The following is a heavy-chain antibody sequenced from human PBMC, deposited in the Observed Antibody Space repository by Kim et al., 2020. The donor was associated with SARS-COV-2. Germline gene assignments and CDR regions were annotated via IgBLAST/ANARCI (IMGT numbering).Heavy chain of an antibody. J-gene: IGHJ5*02. CDR1: GGTFSSYA. V-gene: IGHV1-69*04. Sequence: SVKVSCKASGGTFSSYAISWVRQAPGQGLEWMGRIIPILGIANYAQKFQGRVTITADKSTSTAYMELSSLRSEDTAVYYCARGPEGSGSYYKNWFDPWG. D-gene: IGHD3-10*01. CDR3: ARGPEGSGSYYKNWFDP. CDR2: IIPILGIA.